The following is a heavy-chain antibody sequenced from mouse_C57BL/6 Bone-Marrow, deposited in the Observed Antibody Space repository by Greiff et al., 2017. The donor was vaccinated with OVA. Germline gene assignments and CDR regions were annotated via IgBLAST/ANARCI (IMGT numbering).Heavy chain of an antibody. CDR2: INPDSSTI. CDR3: ARQGGSSYACWYFDV. V-gene: IGHV4-1*01. D-gene: IGHD1-1*01. CDR1: GIDFSRYW. J-gene: IGHJ1*03. Sequence: ASGIDFSRYWMSWVRRAPGKGLEWIGEINPDSSTINYAPSLKDKFIISRDNAKNTLYLQMSKVRSEDTALYYCARQGGSSYACWYFDVWGTGTTVTVSS.